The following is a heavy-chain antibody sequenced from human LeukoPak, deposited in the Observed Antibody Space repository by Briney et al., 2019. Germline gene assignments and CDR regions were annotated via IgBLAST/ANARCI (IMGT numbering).Heavy chain of an antibody. Sequence: PSGTLSLTCAVYGGSFSGYYWSWIRQPPGKGLEWIGEINHSGSTNYNPSLKSRVTISVDTSKNQFSLKLSSVTAADTAVYYCARGGYDFWSGYYMSDYYYMDVWGKGTTVTVSS. J-gene: IGHJ6*03. V-gene: IGHV4-34*01. D-gene: IGHD3-3*01. CDR3: ARGGYDFWSGYYMSDYYYMDV. CDR1: GGSFSGYY. CDR2: INHSGST.